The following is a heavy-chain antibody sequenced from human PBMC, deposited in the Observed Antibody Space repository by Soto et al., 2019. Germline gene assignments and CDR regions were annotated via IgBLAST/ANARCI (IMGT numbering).Heavy chain of an antibody. V-gene: IGHV4-4*02. CDR3: ARRGTLSGYCESTSCHFDY. CDR2: IYHSGSP. D-gene: IGHD2-2*01. Sequence: SETLSLTCAVSGGSISDTNWWTWVRQTPGKGLEWIGEIYHSGSPTYSPSLRGRATISVDKSNNQFSLRLRYVTAADTAVYYCARRGTLSGYCESTSCHFDYWGQGTGVSVSS. J-gene: IGHJ4*02. CDR1: GGSISDTNW.